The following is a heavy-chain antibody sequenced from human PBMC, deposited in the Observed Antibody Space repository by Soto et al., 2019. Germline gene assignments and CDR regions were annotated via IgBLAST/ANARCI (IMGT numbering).Heavy chain of an antibody. CDR2: ISAYNGNT. CDR3: ARLGGHYGDYGEEVRVMDV. CDR1: GYTFTSYG. V-gene: IGHV1-18*01. D-gene: IGHD4-17*01. Sequence: ASVKVSCKASGYTFTSYGISWVRQAPGQGLEWMGWISAYNGNTNYAQKLQGRVTMTTDTSTSTAYMERRSLRSDDTAVYYCARLGGHYGDYGEEVRVMDVWGKGTTVTVSS. J-gene: IGHJ6*03.